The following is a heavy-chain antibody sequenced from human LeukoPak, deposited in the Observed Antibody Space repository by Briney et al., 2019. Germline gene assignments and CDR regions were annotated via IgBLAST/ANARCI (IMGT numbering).Heavy chain of an antibody. CDR1: GGSLHGHY. D-gene: IGHD3-3*01. J-gene: IGHJ5*02. V-gene: IGHV4-34*01. CDR2: GSESGGT. Sequence: PSETLSLICGVYGGSLHGHYWGWIRPPPGKGLGWVGEGSESGGTKFNPSLKSRVAISADTSKNQFSLKLNSVTAADTAVYYCAKNGQSGFSFDPWGQGTLVTVSS. CDR3: AKNGQSGFSFDP.